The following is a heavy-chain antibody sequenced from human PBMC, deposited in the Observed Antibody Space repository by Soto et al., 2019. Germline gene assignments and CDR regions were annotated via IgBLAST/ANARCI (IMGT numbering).Heavy chain of an antibody. Sequence: GESLKISCKGSGYSFTSYWIGWVRQMPGKGLEWMGIIYPGDSDTRYSASFQGQVTISADKSISTAYLQWSSLKASDTAMYYCARLGFLYYYYMDVWGKGTTVTVSS. V-gene: IGHV5-51*01. CDR1: GYSFTSYW. J-gene: IGHJ6*03. CDR3: ARLGFLYYYYMDV. CDR2: IYPGDSDT.